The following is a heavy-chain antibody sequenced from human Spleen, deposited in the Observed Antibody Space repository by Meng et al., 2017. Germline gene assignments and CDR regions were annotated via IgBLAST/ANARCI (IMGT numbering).Heavy chain of an antibody. CDR3: ARDPSWIQLQNNYDRYHGMDV. Sequence: ASVKVSCKASGYTFTRYASHWVRQAPGQRLEWMGWINPGNGNTKYSQKFQGRATITRDTSASTAYMELSSLRSEDTAVYYCARDPSWIQLQNNYDRYHGMDVWGQGTSVTVSS. D-gene: IGHD5-18*01. CDR1: GYTFTRYA. V-gene: IGHV1-3*01. J-gene: IGHJ6*02. CDR2: INPGNGNT.